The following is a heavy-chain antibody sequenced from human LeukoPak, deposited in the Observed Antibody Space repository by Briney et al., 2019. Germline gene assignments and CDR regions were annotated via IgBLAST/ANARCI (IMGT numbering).Heavy chain of an antibody. CDR2: MYCSGST. CDR3: ARGTYDYYMDI. V-gene: IGHV4-38-2*02. J-gene: IGHJ6*03. Sequence: SEPLSLTCSGSNYSISNSLYWGWLRHPPGEGLEWIGRMYCSGSTFYNPSLKSRVTISLDKSKNQFSLKLSSVTAADTAVYFCARGTYDYYMDIWGKGTTVTVSS. CDR1: NYSISNSLY.